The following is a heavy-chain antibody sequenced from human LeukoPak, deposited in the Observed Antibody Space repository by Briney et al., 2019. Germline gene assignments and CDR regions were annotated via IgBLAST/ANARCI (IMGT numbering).Heavy chain of an antibody. J-gene: IGHJ6*02. V-gene: IGHV3-30*02. Sequence: GGSLRLSCAASGFTFSSYGMHWVRQAPGKGLEWVAVIWYDGSNKYYADSVKGRFTISRDNSKNTLYLQMNSLRAEDTAVYYCAKPYGDYGFYGMDVWGQGTTVTVSS. CDR2: IWYDGSNK. CDR3: AKPYGDYGFYGMDV. D-gene: IGHD4-17*01. CDR1: GFTFSSYG.